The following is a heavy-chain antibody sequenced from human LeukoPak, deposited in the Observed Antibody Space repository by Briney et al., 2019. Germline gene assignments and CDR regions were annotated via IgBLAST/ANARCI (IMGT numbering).Heavy chain of an antibody. Sequence: GGSLRLSCTASGFTFSGHWIHWVRQAPGMGLVWVSRINERGTDSMYAESVKGRFTISRDNAKNTVYLQMNSLRVEDTAIYHCVRDETLWTLDWWGQGTLVTVSS. J-gene: IGHJ4*02. CDR2: INERGTDS. CDR3: VRDETLWTLDW. CDR1: GFTFSGHW. D-gene: IGHD3/OR15-3a*01. V-gene: IGHV3-74*03.